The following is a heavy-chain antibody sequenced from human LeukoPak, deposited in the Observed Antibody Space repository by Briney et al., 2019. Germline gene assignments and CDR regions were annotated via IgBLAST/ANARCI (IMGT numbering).Heavy chain of an antibody. J-gene: IGHJ4*02. CDR1: GYTFTSYG. CDR2: ISAYNGNT. Sequence: ASVKVSCKASGYTFTSYGISWVRQAPGQGLEWMGWISAYNGNTNYAQKLQGRVTMTTDTSTSTAYMELRSLRSDDTAVYYCASGSRFLEWLSGPDYWGQGTLVTVSS. D-gene: IGHD3-3*01. CDR3: ASGSRFLEWLSGPDY. V-gene: IGHV1-18*01.